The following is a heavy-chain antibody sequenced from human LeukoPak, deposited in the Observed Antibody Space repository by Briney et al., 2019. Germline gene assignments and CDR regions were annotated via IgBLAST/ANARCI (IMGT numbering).Heavy chain of an antibody. CDR3: ARVRGVDKPYYCYYYYMDV. CDR1: GGSFSGYY. Sequence: SETLSLTCAVYGGSFSGYYWSWIRQPPGKGLEWIGEINHSGSTNYNPSLKRRVTISVDTSKKQFSLKLSSVTAADTAVYYCARVRGVDKPYYCYYYYMDVWGKGTTVTVSS. CDR2: INHSGST. D-gene: IGHD3-10*01. J-gene: IGHJ6*03. V-gene: IGHV4-34*01.